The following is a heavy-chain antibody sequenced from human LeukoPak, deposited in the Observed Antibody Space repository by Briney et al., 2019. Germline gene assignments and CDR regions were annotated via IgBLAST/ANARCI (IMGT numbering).Heavy chain of an antibody. CDR2: ITSSSSYI. D-gene: IGHD2-2*01. Sequence: GGSLRLSCAASGFTFSSHSMNWVRQAPGKGLEWVSSITSSSSYIYYADSVKGRFTISRDNAKNSLYLQMNSLRAEDTAVYYCARDFGGYCSSTNCYLGWFDPWGQGTLVTVSS. V-gene: IGHV3-21*01. CDR3: ARDFGGYCSSTNCYLGWFDP. J-gene: IGHJ5*02. CDR1: GFTFSSHS.